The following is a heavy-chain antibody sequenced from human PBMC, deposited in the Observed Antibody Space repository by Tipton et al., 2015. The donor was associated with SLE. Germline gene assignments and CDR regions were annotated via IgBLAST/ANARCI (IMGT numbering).Heavy chain of an antibody. D-gene: IGHD2-2*01. CDR1: GFTYSGYA. J-gene: IGHJ3*02. V-gene: IGHV3-30*02. Sequence: SLRLSCAASGFTYSGYAMHWVRQAPGKGLEWVAFIRADGGNKDYADSGKGRITISRDNSKNTLYLQMNRLRVEDTAVYYCARDPDLDLCSGTTCPDTFDMWGQGTVVTVSS. CDR3: ARDPDLDLCSGTTCPDTFDM. CDR2: IRADGGNK.